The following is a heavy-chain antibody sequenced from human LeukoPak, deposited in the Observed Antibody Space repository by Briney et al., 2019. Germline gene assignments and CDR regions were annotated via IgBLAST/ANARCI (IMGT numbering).Heavy chain of an antibody. CDR2: INPSGGST. V-gene: IGHV1-46*01. D-gene: IGHD3-22*01. Sequence: GASVKVSCKASGYTFTSYYMHWVRQAPGQGLEWMGIINPSGGSTSYAQKFQGRVTMTRDMSTSTVYMELRSLRSDDTAVYYCAARYYYDSSGYYPPWHYWGQGTLVTVSS. CDR3: AARYYYDSSGYYPPWHY. J-gene: IGHJ4*02. CDR1: GYTFTSYY.